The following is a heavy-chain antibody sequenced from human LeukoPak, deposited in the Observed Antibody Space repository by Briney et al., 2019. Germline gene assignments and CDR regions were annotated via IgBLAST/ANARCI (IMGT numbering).Heavy chain of an antibody. D-gene: IGHD5-12*01. CDR3: ARDRGYSGYDSDY. V-gene: IGHV3-11*06. Sequence: GGSLRLSCAASVFTFSDYYMSWIRQAPGKGLEWVSYVSSSSSYTNYADSVKGRFTISRDNAKNSLYLQMNSLRAEDTAVYYCARDRGYSGYDSDYWGQGTLVTVSS. CDR1: VFTFSDYY. J-gene: IGHJ4*02. CDR2: VSSSSSYT.